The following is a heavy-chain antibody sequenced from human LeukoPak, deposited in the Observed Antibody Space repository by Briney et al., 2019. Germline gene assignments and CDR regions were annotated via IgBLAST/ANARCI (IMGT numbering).Heavy chain of an antibody. CDR3: ARTLGDSRFDP. Sequence: PSETLSLTCAVYGGSFSGYYWSWIRQHPGKGLEWIGYIFYSGATYYDPSLKSRVTISVDTSKNQFSLKVTSVTAADTAVYYCARTLGDSRFDPWGQGTLVTVSS. CDR2: IFYSGAT. D-gene: IGHD2-21*01. V-gene: IGHV4-31*11. CDR1: GGSFSGYY. J-gene: IGHJ5*02.